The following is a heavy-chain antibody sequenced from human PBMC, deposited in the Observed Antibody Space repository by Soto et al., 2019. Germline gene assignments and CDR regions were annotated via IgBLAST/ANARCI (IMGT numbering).Heavy chain of an antibody. V-gene: IGHV4-59*08. CDR2: LYSSGST. J-gene: IGHJ4*02. Sequence: QVQLQESGPGLVKPSEPLSLTCTVSGGSISSYYWSWIRQPPGKGLEWIGYLYSSGSTNYNPSLTSRVTISVATSTNHFSLKPSSVTAAYTAGYYCARQWGAYVCAYWGQGTLVTFSS. CDR3: ARQWGAYVCAY. CDR1: GGSISSYY. D-gene: IGHD3-16*01.